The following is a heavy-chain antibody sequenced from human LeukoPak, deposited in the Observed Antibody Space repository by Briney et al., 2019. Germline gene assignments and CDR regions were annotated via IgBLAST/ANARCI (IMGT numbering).Heavy chain of an antibody. CDR1: GGSFSGYY. Sequence: SETLSLTCAVYGGSFSGYYWSWIRQPPGKGLEWIGEINHSGSTNYNPSLKSRVTISVDTSKNQFSLKLSSVTAADTAVYYCARAPGYSSGWYFEAHHAHYFDYWGQGTLVTVSS. CDR2: INHSGST. CDR3: ARAPGYSSGWYFEAHHAHYFDY. V-gene: IGHV4-34*01. J-gene: IGHJ4*02. D-gene: IGHD6-19*01.